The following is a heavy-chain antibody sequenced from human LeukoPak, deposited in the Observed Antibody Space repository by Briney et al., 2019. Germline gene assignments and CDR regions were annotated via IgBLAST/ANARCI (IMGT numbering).Heavy chain of an antibody. V-gene: IGHV3-48*03. J-gene: IGHJ6*03. D-gene: IGHD6-13*01. CDR2: ISSSGSTI. Sequence: PGGSPRLSCAASGFTFSSYEMNWVRQAPGKGREWVSYISSSGSTIYYADSVKGRFTISRDNAKNSLYLQMNSLRAEDTAVYYCARDGSSSKYYYYYMDVWGKGTTVTVSS. CDR3: ARDGSSSKYYYYYMDV. CDR1: GFTFSSYE.